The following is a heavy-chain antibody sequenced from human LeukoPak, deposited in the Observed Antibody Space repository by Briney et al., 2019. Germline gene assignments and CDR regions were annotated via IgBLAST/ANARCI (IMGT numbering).Heavy chain of an antibody. V-gene: IGHV3-48*02. CDR1: GFTFSTDW. J-gene: IGHJ3*02. CDR3: ARDLHYAFDI. CDR2: IINSGNSI. Sequence: GGSLRLSCEASGFTFSTDWMSWVRQAPGKGLEWVSDIINSGNSITYADSVKGRFSISRDNTKNSLFLLMSSLRDEDTAVYYCARDLHYAFDIWGQGTMVTVSS.